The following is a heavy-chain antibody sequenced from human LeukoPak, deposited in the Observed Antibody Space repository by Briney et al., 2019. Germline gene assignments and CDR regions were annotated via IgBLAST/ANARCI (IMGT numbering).Heavy chain of an antibody. CDR1: GFTVRSNY. Sequence: GGSLRLSCAASGFTVRSNYMSWVRQAPGKGLEWVSIIYSGGSTYYADSVKGRFTISRDNSKNTLYLQMNSLRAEDTAVYYCVRAPSGNLFDFWGQGTLVTVSS. V-gene: IGHV3-53*01. CDR2: IYSGGST. D-gene: IGHD6-19*01. CDR3: VRAPSGNLFDF. J-gene: IGHJ4*02.